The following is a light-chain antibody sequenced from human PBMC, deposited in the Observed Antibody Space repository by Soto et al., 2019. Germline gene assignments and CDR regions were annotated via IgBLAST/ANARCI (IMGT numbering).Light chain of an antibody. J-gene: IGKJ1*01. Sequence: DIQMTQSPSTLSASVGDRVTITCRASQSISSWLAWYQQKPGKAPKLLIYKASSLEGGVPSRFSGSGSGTEFTLTISSLQPDDFATYYCQQYYSYSWTFGQGTKVDIK. V-gene: IGKV1-5*03. CDR2: KAS. CDR3: QQYYSYSWT. CDR1: QSISSW.